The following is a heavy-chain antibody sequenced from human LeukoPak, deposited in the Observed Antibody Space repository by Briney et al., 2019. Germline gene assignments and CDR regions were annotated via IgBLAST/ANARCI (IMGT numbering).Heavy chain of an antibody. J-gene: IGHJ4*02. CDR2: IYYSGST. D-gene: IGHD1-26*01. CDR3: ARGYGGSPTEFDY. CDR1: GGSISSGTYS. Sequence: SQTLSLTCAVSGGSISSGTYSWSWIRQPPGKGLEWIGYIYYSGSTNYSPSLKSRATISVDTSKNQFSLKLSSVTAADTAVYYCARGYGGSPTEFDYWGQGTLVTVSS. V-gene: IGHV4-30-4*07.